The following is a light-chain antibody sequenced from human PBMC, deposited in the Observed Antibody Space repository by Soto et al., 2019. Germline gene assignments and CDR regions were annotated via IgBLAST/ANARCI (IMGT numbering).Light chain of an antibody. CDR1: QSVSSN. Sequence: IVMTQSPATLSVSPGEGATLSCRASQSVSSNLAWYQQKPGHAPRLLIYGTSTRATGIPARFSGSGSGTEFTVTISSLQSEDFAVYYCQQYNNWPPKITFGPGTKVDMK. V-gene: IGKV3-15*01. CDR2: GTS. CDR3: QQYNNWPPKIT. J-gene: IGKJ3*01.